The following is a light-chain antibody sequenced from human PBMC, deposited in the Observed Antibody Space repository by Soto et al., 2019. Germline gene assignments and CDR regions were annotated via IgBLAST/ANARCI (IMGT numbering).Light chain of an antibody. J-gene: IGLJ1*01. CDR3: QTYDSSLSGYV. CDR2: ANS. V-gene: IGLV1-40*01. CDR1: STNIGSHYD. Sequence: QSVLTQPPSVSGAPGQRVTISCTGSSTNIGSHYDVHWYQQRPGTAPKLFISANSYRPSGVPDRFSGSKSGTSASLAIIGLQAEDEVDYYCQTYDSSLSGYVFGTGTKVTVL.